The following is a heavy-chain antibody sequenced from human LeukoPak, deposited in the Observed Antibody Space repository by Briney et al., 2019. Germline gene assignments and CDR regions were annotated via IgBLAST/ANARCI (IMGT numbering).Heavy chain of an antibody. CDR3: AKDFIAMSDWEPLGY. Sequence: PGGSQRLSCAASGFTFSNYGMHWVRQAPGKGLEWVAFIRYDGNNKYYADSVKGRFTISRDNSKNTLYLQMNSLRDEDTAVYCAKDFIAMSDWEPLGYWGQGILVTVS. CDR2: IRYDGNNK. V-gene: IGHV3-30*02. D-gene: IGHD1-26*01. J-gene: IGHJ4*02. CDR1: GFTFSNYG.